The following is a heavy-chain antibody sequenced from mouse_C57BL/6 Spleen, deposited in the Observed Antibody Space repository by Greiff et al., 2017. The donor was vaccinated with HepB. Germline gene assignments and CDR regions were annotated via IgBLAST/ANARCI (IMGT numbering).Heavy chain of an antibody. D-gene: IGHD2-4*01. V-gene: IGHV5-17*01. J-gene: IGHJ2*01. CDR3: ARNYDYDADLLFDY. CDR1: GFTFSDYG. CDR2: ISSGSSTI. Sequence: DVKLVESGGGLVKPGGSLKLSCAASGFTFSDYGMHWVRQAPEKGLEWVAYISSGSSTIYYADTVKGRFTISRDNAKNTLFLQMTSLRSEDTAMYYCARNYDYDADLLFDYWGQGTTLTVSS.